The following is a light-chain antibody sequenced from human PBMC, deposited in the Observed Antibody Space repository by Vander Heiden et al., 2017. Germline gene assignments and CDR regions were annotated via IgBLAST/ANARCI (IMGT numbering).Light chain of an antibody. V-gene: IGLV3-25*03. Sequence: SYELTQPPSESVSPGQTARITCSGDALPKQYAYWYQQKPGQAPVLVRYKDRERPSGIPERFSGSSSGTTVTLTISGVQAEDEADYYCQSADSSGTYVFGTGTKVTVL. CDR1: ALPKQY. CDR3: QSADSSGTYV. CDR2: KDR. J-gene: IGLJ1*01.